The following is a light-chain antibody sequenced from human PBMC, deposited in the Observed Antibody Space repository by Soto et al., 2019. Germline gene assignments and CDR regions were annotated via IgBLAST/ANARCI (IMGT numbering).Light chain of an antibody. J-gene: IGKJ3*01. CDR3: QKYSSVPL. Sequence: DIQMTQSPSSLSASVGDRVTITCRASQGISNYIAWYQQKPGKAPKLLIYAASTLQSGVPSRFNGSGSGTDFTLTINILQPEDFVPYSCQKYSSVPLFGPGTKVDIK. V-gene: IGKV1-27*01. CDR1: QGISNY. CDR2: AAS.